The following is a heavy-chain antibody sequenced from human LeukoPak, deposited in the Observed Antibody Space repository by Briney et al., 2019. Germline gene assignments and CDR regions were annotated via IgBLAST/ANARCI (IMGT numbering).Heavy chain of an antibody. CDR1: GGSFSGYY. J-gene: IGHJ4*02. CDR3: AREAVAGAYYFDY. V-gene: IGHV4-30-4*01. Sequence: PSETLSLTCAVYGGSFSGYYWSWIRQPPGKGLEWIGYIYYSGSTYYNPSLKSRVTISVDTSKNQFSLKLSSVTAADTAVYYCAREAVAGAYYFDYWGQGTLVTVSS. D-gene: IGHD6-19*01. CDR2: IYYSGST.